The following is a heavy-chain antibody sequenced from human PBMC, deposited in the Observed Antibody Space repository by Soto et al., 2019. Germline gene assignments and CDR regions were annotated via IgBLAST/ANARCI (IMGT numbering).Heavy chain of an antibody. CDR2: INAGYGNT. J-gene: IGHJ4*02. CDR3: ARDTGDGTFDF. CDR1: GHTFSSYA. D-gene: IGHD7-27*01. V-gene: IGHV1-3*01. Sequence: GASVKVSCKASGHTFSSYAMHWVRQAPGQRLEWMGWINAGYGNTKSSQKFQDRVTISRDTSASTAYMELTSLRSEDTAVYYCARDTGDGTFDFRGQGTLVTVSS.